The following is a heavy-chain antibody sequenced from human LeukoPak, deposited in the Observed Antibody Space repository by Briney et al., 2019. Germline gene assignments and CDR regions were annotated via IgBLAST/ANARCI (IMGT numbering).Heavy chain of an antibody. Sequence: GGSLRLSCAASGFMFTSYAMSWVRQAPGKGLEWVSTISGSGGNTYYGDSVKGRFTISRDNSKNTLYLQMSSLRSEDTAVYYCARGPHKRTYDRDNWFDPWGQGTLVTVSS. D-gene: IGHD3-3*01. CDR2: ISGSGGNT. CDR3: ARGPHKRTYDRDNWFDP. CDR1: GFMFTSYA. J-gene: IGHJ5*02. V-gene: IGHV3-23*01.